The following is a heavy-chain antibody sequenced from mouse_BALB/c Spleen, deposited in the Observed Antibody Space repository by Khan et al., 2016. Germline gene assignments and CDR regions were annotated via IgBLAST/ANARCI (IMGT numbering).Heavy chain of an antibody. D-gene: IGHD2-4*01. CDR1: GYTFTTYW. Sequence: QVQLKQSGAELVKPGASVKLSCKASGYTFTTYWMHWVKQRPGQGLEWIGEIDPSDSYTNFHQKFKGKATLTVDKSSSTAYMQLSSLTSEDSAVYYCARSGDYDGTWFAYWGQGTLVTVSA. CDR3: ARSGDYDGTWFAY. J-gene: IGHJ3*01. CDR2: IDPSDSYT. V-gene: IGHV1-69*02.